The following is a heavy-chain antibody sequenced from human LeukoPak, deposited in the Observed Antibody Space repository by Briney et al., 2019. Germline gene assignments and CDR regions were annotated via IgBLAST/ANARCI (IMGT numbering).Heavy chain of an antibody. D-gene: IGHD1-26*01. Sequence: GGSLRLPCAASGFTFTSAWMSWVRQAPGKGLEWVASINHNGNVNYYVDSVKGRFTISRDNAKNTLYLQMNSLTAEDTAVYYCVRDLGGRSGHWGQGTLVTVSS. J-gene: IGHJ4*02. V-gene: IGHV3-7*01. CDR2: INHNGNVN. CDR3: VRDLGGRSGH. CDR1: GFTFTSAW.